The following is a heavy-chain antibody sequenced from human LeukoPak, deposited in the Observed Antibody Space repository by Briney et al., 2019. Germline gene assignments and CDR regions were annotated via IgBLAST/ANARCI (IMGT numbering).Heavy chain of an antibody. V-gene: IGHV4-61*02. D-gene: IGHD3-3*01. CDR1: GGSISTGSFY. J-gene: IGHJ5*02. Sequence: SETLSLTCTVSGGSISTGSFYWSWIRQPAGKGLEWIGRIYTSGSTNYNPSLKSRVTISVDTSKNQFSLKLSSVTAADTAVYYWAGARGRILGWVPGLFGPWGQGTLVTVSS. CDR3: AGARGRILGWVPGLFGP. CDR2: IYTSGST.